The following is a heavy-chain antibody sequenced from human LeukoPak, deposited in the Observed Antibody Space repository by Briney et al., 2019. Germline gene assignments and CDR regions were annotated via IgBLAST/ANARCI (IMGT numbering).Heavy chain of an antibody. CDR3: ASSRTNYCGGDCPYDAFDI. CDR2: MNPNSGVT. D-gene: IGHD2-21*01. V-gene: IGHV1-8*03. CDR1: GYTFTSYD. J-gene: IGHJ3*02. Sequence: GASVKVSCKASGYTFTSYDINWVRQAPGQGLEWMGWMNPNSGVTGYAQNFQGRVTITRNSSISTAYMELSSLRSEDTAVYYCASSRTNYCGGDCPYDAFDIWGQGTMVTVSS.